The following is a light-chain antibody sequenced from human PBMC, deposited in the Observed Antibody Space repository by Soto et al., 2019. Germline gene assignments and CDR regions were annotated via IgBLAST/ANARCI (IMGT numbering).Light chain of an antibody. V-gene: IGLV4-69*01. CDR3: QTWGTGIQV. J-gene: IGLJ3*02. Sequence: QSVLTQSPSASASLGASVKLTCTLSSGHSSYAIAWHQQQPEKGPRYLMKLNSDGSHSKGDGIPDRFSGSGSGAERYLTISSLQSEDGADYYCQTWGTGIQVFGGGTKLTVL. CDR2: LNSDGSH. CDR1: SGHSSYA.